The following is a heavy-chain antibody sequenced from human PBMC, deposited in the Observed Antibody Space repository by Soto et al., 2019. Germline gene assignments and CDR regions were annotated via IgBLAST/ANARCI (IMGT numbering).Heavy chain of an antibody. CDR3: ARHHGPTTSENWFDP. CDR2: ISTYSGDT. J-gene: IGHJ5*02. D-gene: IGHD5-12*01. Sequence: QVHLVQSGVEVKTPGASVKVSCQASGYTFFTYDITWGGQAPGQGLEWMGWISTYSGDTKYAHKFQGRVTMTTDTSTTTAYLELRSLRSDDTAVYYCARHHGPTTSENWFDPWGQGTLVTVSS. CDR1: GYTFFTYD. V-gene: IGHV1-18*01.